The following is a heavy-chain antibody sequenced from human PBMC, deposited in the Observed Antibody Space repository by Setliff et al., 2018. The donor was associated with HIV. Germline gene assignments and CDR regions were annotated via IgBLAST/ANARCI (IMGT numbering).Heavy chain of an antibody. CDR2: IDYSGST. CDR3: ARRQSYYDILNGPAFDALDI. D-gene: IGHD3-9*01. J-gene: IGHJ3*02. V-gene: IGHV4-59*08. CDR1: GGSISSHY. Sequence: SETLSLTCTVSGGSISSHYWTWIRQPPGRGLEWIGYIDYSGSTNYNPSLKSRVIISVDTSKNQFSLKLSSVTAADTAVYSCARRQSYYDILNGPAFDALDIWGQGTKVTVSS.